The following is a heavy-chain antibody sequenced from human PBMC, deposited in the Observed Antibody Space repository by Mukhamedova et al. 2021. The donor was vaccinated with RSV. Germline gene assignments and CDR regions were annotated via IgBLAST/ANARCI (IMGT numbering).Heavy chain of an antibody. Sequence: GIINPSGGSTSYAQKFQGRVTMTRDTSTSTVYMELSSLRSEDTAVYYCAREEGCDILTGYSGAFDYWGQGTLVTVSS. CDR2: INPSGGST. V-gene: IGHV1-46*01. J-gene: IGHJ4*02. CDR3: AREEGCDILTGYSGAFDY. D-gene: IGHD3-9*01.